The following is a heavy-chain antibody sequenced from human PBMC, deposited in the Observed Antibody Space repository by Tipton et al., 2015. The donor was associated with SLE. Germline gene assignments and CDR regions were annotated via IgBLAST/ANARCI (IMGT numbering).Heavy chain of an antibody. CDR1: GGSISSYY. CDR2: IYYSGST. D-gene: IGHD1-1*01. Sequence: TLSLTCTVSGGSISSYYWSWIRQPPGKGLEWIGYIYYSGSTNYNPSLKSRVTISVDTSKNQFSLNMSSVTAADTAVYYCARETTGHTYYYCGMDVWGQGTTVTVSS. V-gene: IGHV4-59*01. CDR3: ARETTGHTYYYCGMDV. J-gene: IGHJ6*02.